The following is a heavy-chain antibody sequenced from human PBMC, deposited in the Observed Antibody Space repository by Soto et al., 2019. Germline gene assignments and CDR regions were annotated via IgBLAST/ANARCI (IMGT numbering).Heavy chain of an antibody. CDR2: ISGSGGST. Sequence: KELEWVSLISGSGGSTYYADSVEGRFTISRDNSKNTLYVQMNSLRAEDTAFFFHAKDGIRYVRSVLEFLLNRSSDL. CDR3: AKDGIRYVRSVLEFLLNRSSDL. D-gene: IGHD3-10*02. J-gene: IGHJ2*01. V-gene: IGHV3-23*01.